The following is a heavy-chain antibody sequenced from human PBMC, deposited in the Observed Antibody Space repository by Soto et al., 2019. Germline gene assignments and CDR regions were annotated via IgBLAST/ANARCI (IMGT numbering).Heavy chain of an antibody. CDR1: GFTFSSYW. CDR3: ARDKGSSWYGPYSDY. V-gene: IGHV3-7*01. J-gene: IGHJ4*02. D-gene: IGHD6-13*01. Sequence: GGSLRLSCAASGFTFSSYWMSWVRQAPGKGLEWVANIKQDGSEKYYVDSVKGRFTISRDNAKNSLYLQMNSLRAEDTAVYYCARDKGSSWYGPYSDYWGQGTLVTVSS. CDR2: IKQDGSEK.